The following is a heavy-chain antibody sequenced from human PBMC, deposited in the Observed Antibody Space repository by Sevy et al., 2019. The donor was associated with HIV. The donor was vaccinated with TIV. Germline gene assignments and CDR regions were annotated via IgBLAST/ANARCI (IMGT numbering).Heavy chain of an antibody. D-gene: IGHD3-3*01. Sequence: GGSLRLSCAASGFTFSNAWMSWVRQAPGKGLEWVGRIKSKTDGGTTDYAAPVKGRFTISRDDSKNTLYRQMNSLKTEDTAVYYCTTEESSYDFWSGYYYYYYGMDVWGQGTTVTVSS. J-gene: IGHJ6*02. CDR1: GFTFSNAW. CDR2: IKSKTDGGTT. CDR3: TTEESSYDFWSGYYYYYYGMDV. V-gene: IGHV3-15*01.